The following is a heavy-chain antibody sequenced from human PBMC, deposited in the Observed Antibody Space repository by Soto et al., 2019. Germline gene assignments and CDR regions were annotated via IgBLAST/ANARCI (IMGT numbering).Heavy chain of an antibody. Sequence: SETLSLTCTVSGGSISSSSYYWGWIRQPPGKGLEWIGSIYYSGSTYYNPSLKSRVTISVDTSKNQFSLKLSSVTAADTAVYYCARHPRIKTYSYGFFDYWGQGTLVTVSS. CDR3: ARHPRIKTYSYGFFDY. V-gene: IGHV4-39*01. CDR1: GGSISSSSYY. J-gene: IGHJ4*02. D-gene: IGHD5-18*01. CDR2: IYYSGST.